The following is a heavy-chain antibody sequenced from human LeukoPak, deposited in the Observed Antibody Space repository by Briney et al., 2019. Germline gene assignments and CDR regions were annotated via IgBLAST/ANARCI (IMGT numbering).Heavy chain of an antibody. CDR1: GFTFSDYY. D-gene: IGHD6-19*01. CDR3: ARDGGWYKRGLDHYYYYMDV. Sequence: GGSLRLSCAASGFTFSDYYMGWIRQAPGKGLQWVSYISASGDTIYYSDSVKGRFTISRDNAKNSLFLQMNRLRGDDTAMYYCARDGGWYKRGLDHYYYYMDVWGKGTTVIVSS. J-gene: IGHJ6*03. V-gene: IGHV3-11*01. CDR2: ISASGDTI.